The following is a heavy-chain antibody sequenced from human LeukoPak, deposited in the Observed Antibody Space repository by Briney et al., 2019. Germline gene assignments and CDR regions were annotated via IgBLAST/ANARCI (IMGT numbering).Heavy chain of an antibody. CDR1: GYSISSGYY. D-gene: IGHD3-10*01. CDR3: ARLYMVPSYYYYYMDV. Sequence: SETLSLTCAVSGYSISSGYYWGWIRQPPGKGLEWIGSIYHSGSTYYNPSLKSRVTISADTSKNQFSLKLSSVTAADTAVYYCARLYMVPSYYYYYMDVWGKGTTVTVSS. CDR2: IYHSGST. V-gene: IGHV4-38-2*01. J-gene: IGHJ6*03.